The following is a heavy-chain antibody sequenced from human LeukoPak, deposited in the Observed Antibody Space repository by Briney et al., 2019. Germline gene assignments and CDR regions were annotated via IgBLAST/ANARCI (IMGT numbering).Heavy chain of an antibody. CDR3: ARALGEQTFDY. Sequence: SETLSLTCTVSGGSISSGDYYWSWIRQPPGKGLEWIGYIYYSGSTYYNPSLKSRVTISVDTSKNQFSLKLSSVTAADTAVYYCARALGEQTFDYWGQGTLVTVSS. CDR1: GGSISSGDYY. CDR2: IYYSGST. D-gene: IGHD1-26*01. J-gene: IGHJ4*02. V-gene: IGHV4-30-4*01.